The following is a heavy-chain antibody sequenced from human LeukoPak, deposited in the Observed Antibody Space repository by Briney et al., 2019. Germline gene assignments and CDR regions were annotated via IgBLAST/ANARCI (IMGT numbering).Heavy chain of an antibody. CDR1: GFTFSSYW. Sequence: GGSLRLSCAASGFTFSSYWMSLVRQAPGKGLEWVANIKQDGSEKYYVDSVKGRFTISRDNAKNSLYLQMNSLRAEDTAVYYCARDLGAPENYYYYYGMDVWGQGTTVTVSS. J-gene: IGHJ6*02. V-gene: IGHV3-7*01. CDR2: IKQDGSEK. D-gene: IGHD4/OR15-4a*01. CDR3: ARDLGAPENYYYYYGMDV.